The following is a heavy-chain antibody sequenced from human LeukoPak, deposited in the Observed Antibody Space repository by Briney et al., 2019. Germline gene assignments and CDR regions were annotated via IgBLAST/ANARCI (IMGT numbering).Heavy chain of an antibody. J-gene: IGHJ4*02. CDR3: ARGIVVVAGASDHFDY. D-gene: IGHD2-15*01. V-gene: IGHV3-33*01. Sequence: TGGSLRLSCAASGFTFRDYGMLWVRQAPGKGLEWVAAIWYDGSIKYYADSVKGRFTISRDNGKKTLYLQMNSLRAEDTALYFCARGIVVVAGASDHFDYWGQGTLITVSS. CDR1: GFTFRDYG. CDR2: IWYDGSIK.